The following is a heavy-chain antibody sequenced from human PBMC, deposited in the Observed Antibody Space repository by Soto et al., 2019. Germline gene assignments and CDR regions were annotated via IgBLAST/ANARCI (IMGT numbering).Heavy chain of an antibody. CDR3: ASPSGNSGGDAFLL. CDR2: INPSGGDT. J-gene: IGHJ3*01. CDR1: GHTFTKYY. V-gene: IGHV1-46*01. D-gene: IGHD1-26*01. Sequence: QVQLVQSGAEVKKPGASVKVSCKASGHTFTKYYMHCVRQATGQGLVWMGRINPSGGDTTYAQRYQGRITMTSDTSTTTLYMELDSLTSEDTAVYYCASPSGNSGGDAFLLWGQGTMVIVSS.